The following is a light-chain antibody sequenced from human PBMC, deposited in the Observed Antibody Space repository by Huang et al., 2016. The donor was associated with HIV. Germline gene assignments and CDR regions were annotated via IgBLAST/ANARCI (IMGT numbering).Light chain of an antibody. CDR3: QQSYSSPYT. Sequence: DIQMTQSPSSLSASVGDRVTITCRPSQSIGRYLSWYQQKPGGAPKLLIYAASSLQSGVPSRFSGSGSGTDFTLSISSLQPEDFATYYCQQSYSSPYTFGQGTKLEIK. J-gene: IGKJ2*01. V-gene: IGKV1-39*01. CDR1: QSIGRY. CDR2: AAS.